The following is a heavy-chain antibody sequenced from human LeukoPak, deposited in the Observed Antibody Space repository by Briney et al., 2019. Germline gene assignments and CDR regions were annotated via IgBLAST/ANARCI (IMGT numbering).Heavy chain of an antibody. D-gene: IGHD5-18*01. V-gene: IGHV1-18*01. Sequence: ASVKVSCKASGYAFTSHAISWVRQAPGQGLEWMGWINPYTGNTNFAQKLQGRVTMTTETSTRTAYMEVRSLRSDDTAVYYCARGQVDTDLVIGGWFDHWGQGTLVTVSS. CDR1: GYAFTSHA. J-gene: IGHJ5*02. CDR3: ARGQVDTDLVIGGWFDH. CDR2: INPYTGNT.